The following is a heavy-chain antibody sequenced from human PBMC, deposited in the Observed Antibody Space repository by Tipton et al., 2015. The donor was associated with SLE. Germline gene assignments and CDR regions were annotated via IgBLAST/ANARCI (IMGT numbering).Heavy chain of an antibody. D-gene: IGHD6-13*01. CDR2: IYYSGST. CDR1: GGSISSSSYY. J-gene: IGHJ4*02. CDR3: ASAEQQLPLPFDY. V-gene: IGHV4-39*01. Sequence: LRLSCTVSGGSISSSSYYWGWIRQPPGKGLEWIGSIYYSGSTYYNPSLKSRVTISVDTSKNQFSLKLTSVTAADTAVYYCASAEQQLPLPFDYWGQGTLVTVSS.